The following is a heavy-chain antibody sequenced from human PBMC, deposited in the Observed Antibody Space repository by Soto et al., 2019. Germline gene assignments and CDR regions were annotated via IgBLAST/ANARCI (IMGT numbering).Heavy chain of an antibody. Sequence: PSETLSLTCAVSSGSISSSNWWSWVRQPPGKGLEWIGEIYHSGSTNYNPSLKSRVTISVDKSKNQFSLKLSSVTAADTAVYYCARDQWLGLKYYFDYWGQGTLVTVSS. J-gene: IGHJ4*02. CDR2: IYHSGST. V-gene: IGHV4-4*02. CDR3: ARDQWLGLKYYFDY. CDR1: SGSISSSNW. D-gene: IGHD6-19*01.